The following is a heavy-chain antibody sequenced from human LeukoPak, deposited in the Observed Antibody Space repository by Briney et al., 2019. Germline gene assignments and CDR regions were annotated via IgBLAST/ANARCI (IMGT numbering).Heavy chain of an antibody. V-gene: IGHV4-59*08. CDR3: ARHPPQVTRWLPSGYFYY. Sequence: SETLSLTCTVSGGSISSYYWSWIRQPPGKGLEWIGYIYYSGSTNYNPSLKSRVTISVDTSKNQFSLKLSSVTAADTAVYYCARHPPQVTRWLPSGYFYYWGQGTLVTVSS. D-gene: IGHD4-11*01. J-gene: IGHJ4*02. CDR1: GGSISSYY. CDR2: IYYSGST.